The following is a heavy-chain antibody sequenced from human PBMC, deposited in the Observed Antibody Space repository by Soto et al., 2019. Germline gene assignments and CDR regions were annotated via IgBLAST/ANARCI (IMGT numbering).Heavy chain of an antibody. CDR2: IVPMYGIA. CDR3: ARALHDFGDDIGDWFNP. J-gene: IGHJ5*02. D-gene: IGHD4-17*01. CDR1: GDTFSRSS. Sequence: QVQLVHSGAEVKKPGSSVNVSCTASGDTFSRSSIHWVRQAPGQGLEWMGRIVPMYGIADYAQKFQGRLTITADKSTTTAYMDLSSLGSEDTAVYYCARALHDFGDDIGDWFNPWGQGTRLTVSS. V-gene: IGHV1-69*02.